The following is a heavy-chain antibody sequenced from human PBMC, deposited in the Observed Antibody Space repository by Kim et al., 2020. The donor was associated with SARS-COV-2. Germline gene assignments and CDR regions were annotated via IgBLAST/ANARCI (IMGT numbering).Heavy chain of an antibody. V-gene: IGHV3-33*01. CDR3: ARDLLVGATAYGMDV. J-gene: IGHJ6*02. Sequence: GGSLRLSCAASGFTFSSYGMHWVRQAPGKGLEWVAVIWYDGSSTYYADSVKGRFTISRDNSKNTLYLQMNSLRAEDTAVYYCARDLLVGATAYGMDVWGQETTLTFSS. CDR2: IWYDGSST. D-gene: IGHD1-26*01. CDR1: GFTFSSYG.